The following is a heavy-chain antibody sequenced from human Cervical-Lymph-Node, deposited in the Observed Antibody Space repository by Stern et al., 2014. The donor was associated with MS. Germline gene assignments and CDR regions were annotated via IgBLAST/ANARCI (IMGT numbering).Heavy chain of an antibody. Sequence: QVQLVESGAEVKKPGASVKVSCKASGYTFTNYYMHWVRQAPGQGLEWMGIINPSGGATSYAQRYQGRVAMTRETSTNTVYMELSSLRSEDTAVYYCARDREARDYLDYWGQGTLVTVSS. CDR1: GYTFTNYY. CDR3: ARDREARDYLDY. V-gene: IGHV1-46*03. J-gene: IGHJ4*02. D-gene: IGHD1-26*01. CDR2: INPSGGAT.